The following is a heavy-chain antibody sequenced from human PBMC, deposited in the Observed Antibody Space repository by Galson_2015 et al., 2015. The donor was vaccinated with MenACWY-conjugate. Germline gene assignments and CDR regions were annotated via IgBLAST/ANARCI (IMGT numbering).Heavy chain of an antibody. Sequence: SLRLSCAASGFTFSSYWMSWVRQAPGKGLVWVSRINSDGSSANYADSVKGRFTISRDNAKNTLYLQMNSLRAEDTAVYYCATYGSSPSCYANGAYWGQGTLVTVSS. V-gene: IGHV3-74*01. J-gene: IGHJ4*02. CDR1: GFTFSSYW. D-gene: IGHD2-2*01. CDR2: INSDGSSA. CDR3: ATYGSSPSCYANGAY.